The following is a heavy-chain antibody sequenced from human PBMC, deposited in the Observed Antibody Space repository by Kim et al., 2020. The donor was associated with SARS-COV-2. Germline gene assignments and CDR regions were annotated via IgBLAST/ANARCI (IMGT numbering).Heavy chain of an antibody. J-gene: IGHJ4*01. D-gene: IGHD3-10*01. V-gene: IGHV3-23*01. Sequence: GGSLRLSCAASGFTFSSYAMNWVRQAPGKGLEWVSSTSGSGSSTSYADSVKGRFTISRDNSKNTLYLQMNSLRAEDTAVYYCAKQGDGGYGSGTYHLDY. CDR3: AKQGDGGYGSGTYHLDY. CDR1: GFTFSSYA. CDR2: TSGSGSST.